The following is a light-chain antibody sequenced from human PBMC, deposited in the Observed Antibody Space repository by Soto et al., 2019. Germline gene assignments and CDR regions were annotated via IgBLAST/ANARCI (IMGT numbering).Light chain of an antibody. CDR3: SSFTSNRIYG. CDR1: HNDIGTYDY. Sequence: QSVLTQPTSVSGSPGQSITISCTGNHNDIGTYDYVSWYQQHPGRAPRLLIHGVTTRPSGISDRFSASKSGLTASLTISGLQPEDEADYYGSSFTSNRIYGFXPGTKVTV. J-gene: IGLJ1*01. V-gene: IGLV2-14*03. CDR2: GVT.